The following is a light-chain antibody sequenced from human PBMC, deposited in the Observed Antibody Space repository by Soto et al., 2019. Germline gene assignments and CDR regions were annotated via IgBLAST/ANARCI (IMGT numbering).Light chain of an antibody. Sequence: QSVLTQPPSASASLGASVKLTCTLSSGHNSYAIAWHQQQPEKGPRYLMKLNSDGSHSKGDGIPDRFSGSSSGAERYLTIAILQYEDEADYYCQTWSTDIRVFGGGTKLTVL. CDR3: QTWSTDIRV. CDR2: LNSDGSH. V-gene: IGLV4-69*01. CDR1: SGHNSYA. J-gene: IGLJ3*02.